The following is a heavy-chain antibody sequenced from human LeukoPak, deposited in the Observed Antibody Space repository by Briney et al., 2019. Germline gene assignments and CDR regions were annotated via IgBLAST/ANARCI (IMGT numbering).Heavy chain of an antibody. D-gene: IGHD3-10*01. J-gene: IGHJ4*02. CDR3: ARGVRGSGSYSFKGRYYFDY. Sequence: ASVKVSCKASGYTFTSYDINWVRQATGQGLEWMGWMNPNSGNTGYAQKFQGRVTITRNTSISTAYMELSSLRSEDTAVYYCARGVRGSGSYSFKGRYYFDYWGQGTLVTVSS. CDR2: MNPNSGNT. CDR1: GYTFTSYD. V-gene: IGHV1-8*03.